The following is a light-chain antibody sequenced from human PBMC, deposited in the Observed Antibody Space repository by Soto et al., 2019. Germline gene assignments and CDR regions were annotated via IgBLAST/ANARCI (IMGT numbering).Light chain of an antibody. V-gene: IGKV3-20*01. CDR1: QSVSSGY. CDR3: QQDGCPPA. Sequence: EIVLTQSPGTLSLSPGERATLSCRASQSVSSGYLAWYQHKPGQAPRLLIYDASSRATGIPDRFSGSGSGTNLTLTIRRLEPEDFSVYYRQQDGCPPAFGGGTKVEIK. J-gene: IGKJ4*01. CDR2: DAS.